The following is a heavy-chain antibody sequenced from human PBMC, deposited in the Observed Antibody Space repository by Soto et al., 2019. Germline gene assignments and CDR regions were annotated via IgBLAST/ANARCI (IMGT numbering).Heavy chain of an antibody. D-gene: IGHD3-3*01. Sequence: GGSLRLSCLASGFAFSTFEMNWVRQAPGKGLEWVSYISSGSSAVYYADSVKGRFTISRDNAKNFLYLQMNSLRVEDTALYFCGVSRFLGQGMDVWGQGTTVTVSS. CDR2: ISSGSSAV. CDR1: GFAFSTFE. CDR3: GVSRFLGQGMDV. J-gene: IGHJ6*02. V-gene: IGHV3-48*03.